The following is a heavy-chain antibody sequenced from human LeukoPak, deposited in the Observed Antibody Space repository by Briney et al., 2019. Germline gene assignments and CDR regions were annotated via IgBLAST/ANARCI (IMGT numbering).Heavy chain of an antibody. V-gene: IGHV4-4*09. CDR3: ARIYGSGTSFGYMDV. D-gene: IGHD3-10*01. CDR2: IYTSGST. J-gene: IGHJ6*03. CDR1: GGSITSYY. Sequence: PSETLSLTCTVAGGSITSYYWSWFRQSPGKGLEWIGFIYTSGSTNYNPSLKSRVTISRDTSNNQISLKLTSVTAADTAVYYCARIYGSGTSFGYMDVWGKGTTVTVSS.